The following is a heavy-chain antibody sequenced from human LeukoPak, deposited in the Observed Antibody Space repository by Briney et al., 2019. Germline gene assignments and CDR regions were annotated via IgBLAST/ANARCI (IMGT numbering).Heavy chain of an antibody. Sequence: ASVKVSCKASGYTFTAYYMHWVRQAPGQGLEWMGWINPNSGGTNYAQKFQGRVTMTRDTSISTAYMELSRLKSDDTAVYYCARDRVVVPAAFDYWGQGTLVTVSS. CDR3: ARDRVVVPAAFDY. J-gene: IGHJ4*02. CDR2: INPNSGGT. CDR1: GYTFTAYY. D-gene: IGHD2-2*01. V-gene: IGHV1-2*02.